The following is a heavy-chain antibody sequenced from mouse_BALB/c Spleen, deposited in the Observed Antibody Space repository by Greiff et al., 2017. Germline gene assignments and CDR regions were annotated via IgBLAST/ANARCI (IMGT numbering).Heavy chain of an antibody. CDR3: ARAYYYAMDY. D-gene: IGHD2-10*01. CDR2: INPSSGYT. Sequence: VQLQQSGPELVKPGASVKISCKASGYTFTSYTMHWVKQRPGQGLEWIGYINPSSGYTEYNQKFKDKTTLTADKSSSTAYMQLSSLTSEDSAVYYCARAYYYAMDYWGQGTSVTVSS. CDR1: GYTFTSYT. J-gene: IGHJ4*01. V-gene: IGHV1-4*02.